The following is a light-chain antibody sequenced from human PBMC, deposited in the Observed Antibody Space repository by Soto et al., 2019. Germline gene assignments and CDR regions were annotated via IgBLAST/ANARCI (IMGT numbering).Light chain of an antibody. J-gene: IGKJ1*01. CDR2: DAS. V-gene: IGKV1-39*01. Sequence: DIQMTQSPSSLSASVGDRVTITCRASQSISSYLNWYQQKPGKAPKVLIYDASSLQSGGPSRFSGSRTGTDFILTISSLQPEDFATDYCQQSYSMSWTFGQGTKVEIK. CDR3: QQSYSMSWT. CDR1: QSISSY.